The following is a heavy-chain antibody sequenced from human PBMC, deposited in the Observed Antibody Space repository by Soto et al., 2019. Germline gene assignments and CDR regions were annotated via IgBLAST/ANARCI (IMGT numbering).Heavy chain of an antibody. CDR3: ASLKLGDDY. D-gene: IGHD5-12*01. V-gene: IGHV1-69*02. J-gene: IGHJ4*02. CDR1: GVTFSNAT. CDR2: LIPILGLA. Sequence: QVQLVQSVAEVRKPGSSVKVSCQASGVTFSNATVTWVRQAPGQGLVWMGRLIPILGLANYAQKFRGRLTITADKSTTTAYMELRGLRSEDTAIYYCASLKLGDDYRGQGNVVTVSS.